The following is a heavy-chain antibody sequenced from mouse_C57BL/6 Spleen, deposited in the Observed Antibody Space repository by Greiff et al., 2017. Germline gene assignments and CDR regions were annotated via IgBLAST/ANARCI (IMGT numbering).Heavy chain of an antibody. V-gene: IGHV1-55*01. CDR3: ARRGTTVVAHWYFEV. D-gene: IGHD1-1*01. CDR1: GYTFTSYW. J-gene: IGHJ1*03. Sequence: VQLQQSGAELVKPGASVKMSCKASGYTFTSYWITWVKQRPGQGLEWIGDIYPGSGSTNYNAKFKSKATLTADTSSSTAYMQLSSLTSEDSAVYYGARRGTTVVAHWYFEVWGTGTTVTVSS. CDR2: IYPGSGST.